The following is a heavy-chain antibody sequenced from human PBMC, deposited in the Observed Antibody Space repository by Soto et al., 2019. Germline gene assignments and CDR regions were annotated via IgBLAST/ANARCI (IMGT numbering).Heavy chain of an antibody. Sequence: QVQLVESGGGLVKPGGSLRLSCAASGFTFSDYYMNWIRQAPGKGLEWISYISAVGTTIYYVDSVKGRFTISRDNTKNSLYLQMNSLRAEETAVYYCAKDRAGGAFDIWGPGTMVTVSS. CDR3: AKDRAGGAFDI. V-gene: IGHV3-11*01. D-gene: IGHD3-16*01. CDR2: ISAVGTTI. CDR1: GFTFSDYY. J-gene: IGHJ3*02.